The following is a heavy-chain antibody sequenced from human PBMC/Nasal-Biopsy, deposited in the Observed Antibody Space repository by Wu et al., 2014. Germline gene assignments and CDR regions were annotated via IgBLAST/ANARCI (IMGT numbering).Heavy chain of an antibody. J-gene: IGHJ4*02. CDR3: AHTAGYDRGGPYY. Sequence: LVKPTQTLTLTCSCSGFSLRSRMKWDGGRGSVSPDRRRPRWLALIYSNDDERYSPSLKSRLTITKDTSKNQVVLTMANLDPLDTATYFCAHTAGYDRGGPYYWGQGNPGHVSS. V-gene: IGHV2-5*01. CDR2: IYSNDDE. CDR1: GFSLRSRMKW. D-gene: IGHD3-10*02.